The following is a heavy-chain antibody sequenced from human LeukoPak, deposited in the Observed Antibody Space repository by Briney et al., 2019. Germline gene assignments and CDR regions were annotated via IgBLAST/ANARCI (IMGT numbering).Heavy chain of an antibody. CDR2: IPYDGSNK. J-gene: IGHJ4*02. V-gene: IGHV3-30*04. CDR3: ARAEGYGGELDS. Sequence: GGSLRLSCAASGFTFSTYAMHWVRQAPGKGLEWVAVIPYDGSNKYYADSVMGRFTISRENSKNRLYLQMNSLRAEDTAVYYCARAEGYGGELDSWGQGTLVTVSS. D-gene: IGHD4-23*01. CDR1: GFTFSTYA.